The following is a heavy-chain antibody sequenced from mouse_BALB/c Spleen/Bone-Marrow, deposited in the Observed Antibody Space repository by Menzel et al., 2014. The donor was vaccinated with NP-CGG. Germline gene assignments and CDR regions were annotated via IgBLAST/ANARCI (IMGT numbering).Heavy chain of an antibody. Sequence: VHVKQSGPELVKPGASVKISCKASGYTFTDYNMHWVKLSHGKSLEWIGYIFPYNGGADYDQKFRSRATLTVDTSSTPAYMELRGLTSEDSAVYYRSRAANYDPLFDYLGETATLAISS. CDR2: IFPYNGGA. CDR3: SRAANYDPLFDY. V-gene: IGHV1S29*02. CDR1: GYTFTDYN. D-gene: IGHD2-4*01. J-gene: IGHJ2*01.